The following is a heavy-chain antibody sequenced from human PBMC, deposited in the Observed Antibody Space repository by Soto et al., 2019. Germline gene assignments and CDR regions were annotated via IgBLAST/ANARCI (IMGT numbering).Heavy chain of an antibody. Sequence: XGSLRLSFAASGFTFSSYSMNWVRQAPGKGLEWVSSISSSSSYIYYADSVKGRFTISRDNAKNSLYLQMNSLRAEDTAVYYCARDQYYDSSGYSGGDYYYYGMDVWGQGTTVTVSS. V-gene: IGHV3-21*01. J-gene: IGHJ6*02. D-gene: IGHD3-22*01. CDR1: GFTFSSYS. CDR2: ISSSSSYI. CDR3: ARDQYYDSSGYSGGDYYYYGMDV.